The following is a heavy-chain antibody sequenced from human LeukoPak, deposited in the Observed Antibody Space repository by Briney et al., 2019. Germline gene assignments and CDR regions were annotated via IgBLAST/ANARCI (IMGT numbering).Heavy chain of an antibody. Sequence: ASVKVSCKASGYTFISYDINWVRQATGQGVEWMGWMNPNSGNTGYAQKFQCRVTMTRNTSISTAYMELSSLRSEDTAVYYCARNHYYGSGSIRFDICGQGTMVTVSS. CDR2: MNPNSGNT. CDR1: GYTFISYD. J-gene: IGHJ3*02. D-gene: IGHD3-10*01. CDR3: ARNHYYGSGSIRFDI. V-gene: IGHV1-8*01.